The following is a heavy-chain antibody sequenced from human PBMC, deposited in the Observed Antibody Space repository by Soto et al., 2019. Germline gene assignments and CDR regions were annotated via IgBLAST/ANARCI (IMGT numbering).Heavy chain of an antibody. D-gene: IGHD3-10*01. V-gene: IGHV3-48*02. CDR3: ATSLTMVRGNFDY. CDR1: GFTFSSSS. CDR2: ISSSSSTI. Sequence: PGGSLRLSCAAPGFTFSSSSMNWVRQAPGKGLEWVSYISSSSSTIYYADSVKGRFTISRDNAKNSLYLQMNSLRDEDTAVYYCATSLTMVRGNFDYWGQGTLVTVSS. J-gene: IGHJ4*02.